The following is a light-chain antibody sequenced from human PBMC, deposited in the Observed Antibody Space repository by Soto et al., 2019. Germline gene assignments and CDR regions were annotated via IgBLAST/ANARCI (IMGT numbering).Light chain of an antibody. CDR1: SSNIGAGYD. Sequence: QSVLTQPPSVSGAPGLRVTISCTGSSSNIGAGYDVHWYLQLPGTAPKLVVYTNNNRPSGVPDRFSGSKSGNSASLAITGLQAEDEADYYCQSYDSRLSAYVFGTGTKLTVL. V-gene: IGLV1-40*01. J-gene: IGLJ1*01. CDR3: QSYDSRLSAYV. CDR2: TNN.